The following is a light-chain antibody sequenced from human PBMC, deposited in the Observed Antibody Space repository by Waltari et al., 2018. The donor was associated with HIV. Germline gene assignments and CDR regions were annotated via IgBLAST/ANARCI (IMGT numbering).Light chain of an antibody. J-gene: IGKJ2*01. CDR1: ESLRHRNGRNY. CDR3: LQNIRAPVA. Sequence: DVLATQFPLSLTVSPGEPASIPCRATESLRHRNGRNYLDWYFQRPGHTPRLLSCQASNRASGVPERFVGGGSGRVFILGMTRVEAADGGIYFCLQNIRAPVACGQGT. CDR2: QAS. V-gene: IGKV2-28*01.